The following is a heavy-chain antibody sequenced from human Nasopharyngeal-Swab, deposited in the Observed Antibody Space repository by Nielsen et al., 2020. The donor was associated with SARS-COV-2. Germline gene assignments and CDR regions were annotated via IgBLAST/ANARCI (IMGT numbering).Heavy chain of an antibody. CDR1: GYAYTSYD. Sequence: ASVKVASKATGYAYTSYDINWERQATGQGREWMGWMNPNSGNTGYAQKFQGRVTITRNTSISTAYMELSSLRSEDTAVYYCARVYCSSTSCFYGMDVWGQGTTVTVSS. D-gene: IGHD2-2*01. CDR3: ARVYCSSTSCFYGMDV. CDR2: MNPNSGNT. J-gene: IGHJ6*02. V-gene: IGHV1-8*03.